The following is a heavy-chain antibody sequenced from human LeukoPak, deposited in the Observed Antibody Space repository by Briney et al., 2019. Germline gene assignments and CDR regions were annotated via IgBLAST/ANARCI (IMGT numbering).Heavy chain of an antibody. Sequence: ASVKVSCKASGYTFTSYYMHWVRQAPGQGLEWMGIINPSGGSTSYAQKLQGRVTMTRDTSTSTVYMELSSLRSEDTAVYYCARVPYADKDIVVVPAASNYFDYWGQGTLVTVSS. CDR3: ARVPYADKDIVVVPAASNYFDY. CDR2: INPSGGST. V-gene: IGHV1-46*01. J-gene: IGHJ4*02. D-gene: IGHD2-2*01. CDR1: GYTFTSYY.